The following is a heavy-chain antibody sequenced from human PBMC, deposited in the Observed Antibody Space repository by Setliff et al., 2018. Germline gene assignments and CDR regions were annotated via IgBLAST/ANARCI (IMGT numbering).Heavy chain of an antibody. V-gene: IGHV1-18*04. CDR3: ARGGQLLYPWDY. CDR1: GYTFTSFG. CDR2: ISASNGNT. Sequence: GASVKVSCKASGYTFTSFGLSWVRQAPGQGLEWLGWISASNGNTNSAHKFQYRVTMTTDTSASTVYMELSSLRSEDTAVYYCARGGQLLYPWDYWGQGTLVTVSS. D-gene: IGHD2-2*02. J-gene: IGHJ4*02.